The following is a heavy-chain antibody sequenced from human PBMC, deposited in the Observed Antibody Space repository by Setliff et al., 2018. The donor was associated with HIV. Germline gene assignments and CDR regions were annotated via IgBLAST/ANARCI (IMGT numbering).Heavy chain of an antibody. D-gene: IGHD2-8*01. Sequence: GASVKVSCKASGYSLSTYAISWVRQAPGQGLEWMGWIDSNNGNRNFAQKFRGRVTMTTDISTNTAYMEVRSLSFGDTAVYYCARLTADRTNYYYYMDVWGKGTTVTVSS. J-gene: IGHJ6*03. CDR3: ARLTADRTNYYYYMDV. CDR2: IDSNNGNR. V-gene: IGHV1-18*01. CDR1: GYSLSTYA.